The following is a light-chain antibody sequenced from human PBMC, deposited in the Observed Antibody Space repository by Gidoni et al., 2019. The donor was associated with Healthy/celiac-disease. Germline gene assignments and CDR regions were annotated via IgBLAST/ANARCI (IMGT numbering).Light chain of an antibody. CDR1: QSVSSY. J-gene: IGKJ1*01. V-gene: IGKV3-11*01. Sequence: EIVLTQSPATLALSPGARATRSCRASQSVSSYLAWYQQKPGQAPRLLIYDASNRATGIPARFSGSGSGTDFTLTISSLEPEDFAVYYCQQRSNWPTFGQGTKVEIK. CDR2: DAS. CDR3: QQRSNWPT.